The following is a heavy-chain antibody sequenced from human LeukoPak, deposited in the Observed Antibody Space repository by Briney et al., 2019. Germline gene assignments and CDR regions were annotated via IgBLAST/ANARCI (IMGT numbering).Heavy chain of an antibody. CDR3: AKGAYDYIEIAYFHY. CDR2: LIGSSGAT. D-gene: IGHD5-12*01. J-gene: IGHJ4*02. Sequence: GGSLRLSCAASGFTFSNYAMNWVRPAPGKGLEWVAVLIGSSGATDYADSVKGRFTVSRDNSKNTLFLQMNSLRAEDTAIYYCAKGAYDYIEIAYFHYWGQGALVTVSS. CDR1: GFTFSNYA. V-gene: IGHV3-23*01.